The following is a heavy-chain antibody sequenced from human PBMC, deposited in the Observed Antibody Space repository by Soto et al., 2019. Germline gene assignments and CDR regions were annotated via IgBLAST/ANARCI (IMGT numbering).Heavy chain of an antibody. CDR3: ARGGDYESSGYYYFDY. V-gene: IGHV4-59*01. J-gene: IGHJ4*02. D-gene: IGHD3-22*01. CDR2: IYYSGST. CDR1: GGSISSYY. Sequence: SETLSLTCTVSGGSISSYYWSWIRQPPGKGLEWIGYIYYSGSTNYNPSLKSRVTISVDTSKNQFSLKLSSVTAADTAVYYCARGGDYESSGYYYFDYWGQGTLVTVSS.